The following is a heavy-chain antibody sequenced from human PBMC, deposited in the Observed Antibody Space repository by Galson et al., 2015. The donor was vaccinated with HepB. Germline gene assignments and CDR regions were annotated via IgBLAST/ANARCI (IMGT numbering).Heavy chain of an antibody. J-gene: IGHJ4*02. CDR1: GYTFTTYG. V-gene: IGHV1-18*01. CDR2: ISAYNGNT. CDR3: ARDILTGYVEP. D-gene: IGHD3-9*01. Sequence: SVKVSCKDSGYTFTTYGISWVRQAPGQGLEWTGWISAYNGNTNYAQKLQGRVTMTTDTSTSTAYMELRSLRSDDTAVYYCARDILTGYVEPWGQGTLVTVSS.